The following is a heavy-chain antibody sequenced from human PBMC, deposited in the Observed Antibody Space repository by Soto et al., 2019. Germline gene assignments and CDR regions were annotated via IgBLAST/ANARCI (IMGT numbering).Heavy chain of an antibody. J-gene: IGHJ4*02. CDR2: ISGSGRST. D-gene: IGHD2-21*02. CDR3: ARDDAPTAHSIFEY. CDR1: GFTFSRFA. Sequence: GSLRLSCAASGFTFSRFAMSWVRQAPEKGLEWVTGISGSGRSTFYADSVKGRFTISRDNSKNTLYLQMNSLTAEDTAVYYCARDDAPTAHSIFEYWGQGVRVTVSS. V-gene: IGHV3-23*01.